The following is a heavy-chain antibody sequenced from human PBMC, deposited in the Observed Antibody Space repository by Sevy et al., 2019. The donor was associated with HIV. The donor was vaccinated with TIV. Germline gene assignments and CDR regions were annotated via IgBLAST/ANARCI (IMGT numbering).Heavy chain of an antibody. Sequence: GGSLRLSCGGSEFTFSSYWMSWVRQAPGKGLEWVANIKKDGSERYYVDSVKGRFTISRDNAKKSLYLQMNSLRTEDTAVYYCARDCSSSTCLWGLDVWGQGTTGTVSS. CDR2: IKKDGSER. D-gene: IGHD2-2*01. CDR3: ARDCSSSTCLWGLDV. V-gene: IGHV3-7*03. J-gene: IGHJ6*02. CDR1: EFTFSSYW.